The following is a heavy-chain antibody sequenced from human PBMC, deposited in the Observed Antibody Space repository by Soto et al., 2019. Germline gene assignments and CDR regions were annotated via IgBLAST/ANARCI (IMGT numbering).Heavy chain of an antibody. CDR2: ISAYNGNT. J-gene: IGHJ4*02. CDR3: TRGLYDFWSGYHHAPFYY. CDR1: GYTFTSYG. D-gene: IGHD3-3*01. Sequence: ASVKVSCKASGYTFTSYGISWVRQAPGQGLEWMGWISAYNGNTNHAQKLQGRVTMTTDTSTSTAYMELRSLRSDDTAVYYCTRGLYDFWSGYHHAPFYYWGQGTLVSVSS. V-gene: IGHV1-18*01.